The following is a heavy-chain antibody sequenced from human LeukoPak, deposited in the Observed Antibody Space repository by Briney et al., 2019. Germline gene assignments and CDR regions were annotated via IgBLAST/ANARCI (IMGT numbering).Heavy chain of an antibody. J-gene: IGHJ4*02. CDR1: GGSISSGSYY. D-gene: IGHD2-21*01. V-gene: IGHV4-61*02. Sequence: PSQTLSLTCTVSGGSISSGSYYWCWIRQPAGKGLEWIGRIYTSGSTNYNPSLKSRVTVSVDTSKNQFSLKLSSVTAADTAVYYCARAHIAWAMSFDYWGQGTLVTVSS. CDR3: ARAHIAWAMSFDY. CDR2: IYTSGST.